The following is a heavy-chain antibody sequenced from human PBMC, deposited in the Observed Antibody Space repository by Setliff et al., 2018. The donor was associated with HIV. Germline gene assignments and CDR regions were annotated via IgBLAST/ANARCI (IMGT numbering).Heavy chain of an antibody. D-gene: IGHD1-26*01. CDR3: AGGPGTTSIDY. CDR2: INHSGST. J-gene: IGHJ4*02. V-gene: IGHV4-34*01. CDR1: GGSFSGYY. Sequence: PSETLSLTCAVYGGSFSGYYWSWFRQPPGKGLECIGEINHSGSTNYNMSLWSRVTISLDSSRNQFSLELISVTAADTAVYYCAGGPGTTSIDYWAQGTLVTVSS.